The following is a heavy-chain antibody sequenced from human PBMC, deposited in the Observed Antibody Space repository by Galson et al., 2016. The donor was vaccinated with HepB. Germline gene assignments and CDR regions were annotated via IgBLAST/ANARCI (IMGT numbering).Heavy chain of an antibody. V-gene: IGHV4-59*08. Sequence: TLSLTCTVSGGSISSYYWSWIRQPPGKGLEWIGDIYYSGSTNYNPSLKSRVTISVDTSKNQFSLKLSSVTAADTAVYYCARRRNYYDSSGYYYDYFDPWGQGTQVTVSS. D-gene: IGHD3-22*01. CDR1: GGSISSYY. CDR2: IYYSGST. CDR3: ARRRNYYDSSGYYYDYFDP. J-gene: IGHJ5*02.